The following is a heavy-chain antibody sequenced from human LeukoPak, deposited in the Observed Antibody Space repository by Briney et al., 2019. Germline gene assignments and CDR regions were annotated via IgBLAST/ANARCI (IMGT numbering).Heavy chain of an antibody. V-gene: IGHV3-23*01. D-gene: IGHD2-21*02. J-gene: IGHJ1*01. CDR3: AKHVIDCGGDCNSEYFQH. CDR2: ISGSGGST. CDR1: GFTFSSYA. Sequence: GGSLRLSCASSGFTFSSYAMSWVRQAPGKGLEWVSAISGSGGSTYYADSVKGRFTISRDNSKNTLYLQMNSLRAEDTAVYYCAKHVIDCGGDCNSEYFQHWGQGTLVTVSS.